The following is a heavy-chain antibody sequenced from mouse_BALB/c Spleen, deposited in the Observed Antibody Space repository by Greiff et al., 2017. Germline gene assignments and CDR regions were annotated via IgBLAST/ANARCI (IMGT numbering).Heavy chain of an antibody. CDR3: ASGEGITTATFDY. Sequence: EVQLVESGPGLVKPSQSLSLTCTVTGSSITSDYAWNWIRQFPGNKLEWMGYISYSGSTSYNPSLKSRISITRDTSKNQFFLQLNSVTTEDTATYYCASGEGITTATFDYWGQGTTLTVSS. J-gene: IGHJ2*01. CDR2: ISYSGST. D-gene: IGHD1-2*01. CDR1: GSSITSDYA. V-gene: IGHV3-2*02.